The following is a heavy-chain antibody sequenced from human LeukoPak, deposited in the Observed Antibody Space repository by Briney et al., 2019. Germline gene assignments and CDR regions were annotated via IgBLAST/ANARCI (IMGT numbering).Heavy chain of an antibody. Sequence: PSQTLSLTCAVSGGSISSGGYSWSWIRQPPGKGLEWLGYIYHGGSTYYDPSLKSRVTISVDRSKNQFSLKLTSVTAADTAVYYCARDPGRQYSSVADVWGQGTTVTVSS. D-gene: IGHD3-22*01. CDR1: GGSISSGGYS. V-gene: IGHV4-30-2*01. CDR3: ARDPGRQYSSVADV. J-gene: IGHJ6*02. CDR2: IYHGGST.